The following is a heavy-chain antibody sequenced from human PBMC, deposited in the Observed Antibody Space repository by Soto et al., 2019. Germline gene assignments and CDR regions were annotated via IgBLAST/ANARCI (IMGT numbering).Heavy chain of an antibody. D-gene: IGHD3-9*01. Sequence: QVQLQQWGAGPLRPLETLSLTCGVSGGSFSGYYWAWIRQSPGKGLEWIGEINDRGSINYNPSLKSRVSISVDTSKNHYSLTLRSVTAADKAVYYCARESHDILTGPPWVWYFDLWGRGPLVTVSS. CDR2: INDRGSI. V-gene: IGHV4-34*01. J-gene: IGHJ2*01. CDR3: ARESHDILTGPPWVWYFDL. CDR1: GGSFSGYY.